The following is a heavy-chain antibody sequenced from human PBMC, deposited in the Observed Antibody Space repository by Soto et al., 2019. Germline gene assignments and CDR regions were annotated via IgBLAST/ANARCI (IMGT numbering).Heavy chain of an antibody. CDR3: AAGSPYCSGPHGMDV. CDR2: IVVGSGNT. Sequence: QMQLVQSGPEVKKPGTSVKVSCKASGFTFTSSAMQWVRQARGQRLEWIGWIVVGSGNTNYAQKFQERVTITRDMSTSTAYMELSSLRSEDTGVDYCAAGSPYCSGPHGMDVWGQGTTVTVSS. V-gene: IGHV1-58*02. J-gene: IGHJ6*02. D-gene: IGHD6-19*01. CDR1: GFTFTSSA.